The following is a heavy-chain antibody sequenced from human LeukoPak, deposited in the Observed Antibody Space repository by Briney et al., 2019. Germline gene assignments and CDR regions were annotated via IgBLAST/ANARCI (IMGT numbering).Heavy chain of an antibody. V-gene: IGHV1-18*04. Sequence: ASVKVSCKASGYIFTSYYIHWVRQAPGQGLEWMGWISTYNGDTKYTQKLQGRVTMTADTSTRTAYMELRSLRSDDTAVYYCARGWIEMPTVYFDYWGQGTLVSVFS. D-gene: IGHD5-24*01. CDR3: ARGWIEMPTVYFDY. CDR1: GYIFTSYY. J-gene: IGHJ4*02. CDR2: ISTYNGDT.